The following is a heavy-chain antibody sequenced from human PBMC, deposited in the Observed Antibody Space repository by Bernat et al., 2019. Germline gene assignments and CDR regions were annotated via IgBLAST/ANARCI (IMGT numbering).Heavy chain of an antibody. CDR3: ARTFIAAVRGGFDS. Sequence: QVQLQESGPGLVKPSETLSLTCTVSGGSIRSSSYYWGWIRQPPGKGLEWIGNIYYDGSPHYNPSLKSRVTISVDTSKNQFSLKLRSMTAADTAVYYCARTFIAAVRGGFDSWGQGTLVTVSS. CDR1: GGSIRSSSYY. CDR2: IYYDGSP. D-gene: IGHD6-13*01. J-gene: IGHJ5*01. V-gene: IGHV4-39*01.